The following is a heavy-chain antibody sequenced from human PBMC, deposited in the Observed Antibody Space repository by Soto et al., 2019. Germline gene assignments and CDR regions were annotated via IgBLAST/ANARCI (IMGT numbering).Heavy chain of an antibody. J-gene: IGHJ6*02. V-gene: IGHV1-69*13. CDR3: ARGGDMEAEVAKSEYYYGMDF. Sequence: ASVKVSCKASGGTFSNYAFSWVRQAPGQGPEWMGGIIPLFGTPNYAQRFQARLTITADEYTSTAYMELSSLRSEDTAVYCCARGGDMEAEVAKSEYYYGMDFWGQGTTVTVS. CDR2: IIPLFGTP. D-gene: IGHD5-12*01. CDR1: GGTFSNYA.